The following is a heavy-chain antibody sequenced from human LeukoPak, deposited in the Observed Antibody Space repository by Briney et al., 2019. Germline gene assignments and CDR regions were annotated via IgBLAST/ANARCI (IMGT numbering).Heavy chain of an antibody. D-gene: IGHD3-10*01. J-gene: IGHJ6*03. CDR3: ATVKFRFQEEGYYMDV. Sequence: ASVKVSCKASGGTFSSYTITWVRQAPGQGLEWMGGIIPFFGTVNYAQKFQGRVTFTTDESTSTVYMELTSLRSEDTALYYCATVKFRFQEEGYYMDVRGKGTTVTVSS. CDR2: IIPFFGTV. V-gene: IGHV1-69*05. CDR1: GGTFSSYT.